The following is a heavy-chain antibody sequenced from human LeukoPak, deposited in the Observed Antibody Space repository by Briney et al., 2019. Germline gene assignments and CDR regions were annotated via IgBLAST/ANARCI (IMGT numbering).Heavy chain of an antibody. CDR3: AREIRGYSYGYGEDY. J-gene: IGHJ4*02. V-gene: IGHV1-46*01. Sequence: ASVKVSCKASGYTFTSYDINWVRQATGQGLEWMGIINPSGGSTSYAQKFQGRVTMTRDTSTSTVYMELSSLRSEDTAVYYCAREIRGYSYGYGEDYWGQGTLVTVSS. D-gene: IGHD5-18*01. CDR2: INPSGGST. CDR1: GYTFTSYD.